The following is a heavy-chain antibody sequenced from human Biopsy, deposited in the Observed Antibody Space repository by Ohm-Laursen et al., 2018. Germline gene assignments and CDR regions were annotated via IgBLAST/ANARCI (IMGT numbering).Heavy chain of an antibody. CDR3: AKDQGYYYDRSVYYYFDY. V-gene: IGHV3-23*01. J-gene: IGHJ4*02. Sequence: SLRLSCAAPGFPFSDYYMSWVRQAPGKGLEWVSAITSSGDTTYYSDSVKGRFTISRDSSKNTLHLQMNSLRAEDTAVYYCAKDQGYYYDRSVYYYFDYWGQGTLVTVSS. D-gene: IGHD3-22*01. CDR2: ITSSGDTT. CDR1: GFPFSDYY.